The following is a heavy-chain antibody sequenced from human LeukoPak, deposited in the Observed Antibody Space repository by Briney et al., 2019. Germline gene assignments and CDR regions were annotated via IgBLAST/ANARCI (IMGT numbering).Heavy chain of an antibody. CDR2: IYYSGST. CDR3: VRDGRSFSGWFDP. Sequence: PSETLSLTCTVSGGSISSGDYYWSWIRQPPGKGLEWIGYIYYSGSTYYNPSLKSRVTISVDTSKNQFSLKLSSVTAADTAVYYCVRDGRSFSGWFDPWGQGTLVTVSS. CDR1: GGSISSGDYY. V-gene: IGHV4-30-4*08. J-gene: IGHJ5*02. D-gene: IGHD1-26*01.